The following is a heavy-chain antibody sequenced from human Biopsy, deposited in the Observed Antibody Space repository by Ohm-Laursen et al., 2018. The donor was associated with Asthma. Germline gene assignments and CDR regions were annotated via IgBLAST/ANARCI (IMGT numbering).Heavy chain of an antibody. V-gene: IGHV3-30*03. CDR1: GFTFSSYG. CDR2: ISYDGSNK. CDR3: ARGNHHLDYGGNSGAFDT. J-gene: IGHJ3*02. Sequence: SSLRLSCAASGFTFSSYGMHWVRQAPGKGLEWVAVISYDGSNKYYADSVKGRFTISRDNSKNTLYLQMNSLRAEDTAVYYCARGNHHLDYGGNSGAFDTWGQGTMVTVSS. D-gene: IGHD4-23*01.